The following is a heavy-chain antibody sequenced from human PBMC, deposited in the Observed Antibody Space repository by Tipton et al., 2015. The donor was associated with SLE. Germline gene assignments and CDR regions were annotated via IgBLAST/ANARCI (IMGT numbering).Heavy chain of an antibody. CDR1: GFTFGSYW. CDR2: IKEDGTKR. Sequence: SLRLSCEASGFTFGSYWMSWVRLAPGKGLEWVANIKEDGTKRYHLDSVEGRFSISRDNAKNSLYLQMNNLRADDTALCYCGREIPAGATALDYWGQGTLVTVSS. V-gene: IGHV3-7*01. D-gene: IGHD1-26*01. CDR3: GREIPAGATALDY. J-gene: IGHJ4*02.